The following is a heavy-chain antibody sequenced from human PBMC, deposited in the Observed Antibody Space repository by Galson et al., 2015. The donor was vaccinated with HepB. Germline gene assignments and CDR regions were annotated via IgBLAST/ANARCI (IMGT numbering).Heavy chain of an antibody. CDR2: SDPESGER. D-gene: IGHD3-3*01. J-gene: IGHJ4*02. CDR1: GYTLTEIS. Sequence: SVKVSCKVSGYTLTEISMYWLRRVPGKGLEFMGGSDPESGERMYGQTFQGRVTLTEDTTTDTAYMELRSLGSEDTALYYCATADLWSGYFDYWGQGTLVTVSS. CDR3: ATADLWSGYFDY. V-gene: IGHV1-24*01.